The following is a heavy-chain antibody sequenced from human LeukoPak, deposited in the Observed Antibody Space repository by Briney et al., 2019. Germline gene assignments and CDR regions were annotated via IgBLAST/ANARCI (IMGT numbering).Heavy chain of an antibody. CDR2: ISGSGGST. CDR3: ASYDSSGYYHYFDY. CDR1: GFTFRRYA. D-gene: IGHD3-22*01. J-gene: IGHJ4*02. Sequence: PGGSLRLSCAASGFTFRRYAMSWVRRAPGRAREWVSAISGSGGSTYYADSVKGRFTISRDNSKNTLYLQMNSLRAEDTAVYYCASYDSSGYYHYFDYWGQGTLVTVSS. V-gene: IGHV3-23*01.